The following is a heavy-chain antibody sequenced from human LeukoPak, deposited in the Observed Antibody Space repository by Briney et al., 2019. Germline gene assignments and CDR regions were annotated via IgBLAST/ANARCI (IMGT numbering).Heavy chain of an antibody. Sequence: SETLSLTCTVSGGSFSSYYWSWIRQPPGKGLEWIGYIYYSGSTYYNPSLKSRVTISVDTSKNQFSLKLSSVTAADTAVYYCARANDGSGSYYKVLWSYLDYWGQGTLVTVSS. CDR1: GGSFSSYY. CDR3: ARANDGSGSYYKVLWSYLDY. CDR2: IYYSGST. J-gene: IGHJ4*02. V-gene: IGHV4-59*12. D-gene: IGHD3-10*01.